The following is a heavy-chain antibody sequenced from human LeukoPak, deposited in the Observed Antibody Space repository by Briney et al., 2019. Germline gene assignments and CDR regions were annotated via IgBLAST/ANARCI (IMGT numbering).Heavy chain of an antibody. CDR3: ARVGSGWYEGGFDP. V-gene: IGHV1-2*02. CDR1: GYTSTGYY. J-gene: IGHJ5*02. CDR2: INPNSGGT. Sequence: GASVKVSCKASGYTSTGYYMHWVRQAPGQGLEWMGWINPNSGGTNCAQKFQGRVTMTRDTSISTAYMELSRLRSDDTAVYYCARVGSGWYEGGFDPWGQGTLVTVSS. D-gene: IGHD6-19*01.